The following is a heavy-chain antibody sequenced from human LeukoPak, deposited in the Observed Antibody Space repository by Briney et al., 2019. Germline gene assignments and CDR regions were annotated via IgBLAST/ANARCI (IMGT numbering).Heavy chain of an antibody. D-gene: IGHD3-10*01. CDR1: GGSFSGYY. CDR2: INHSGST. Sequence: SETLSLTCAVYGGSFSGYYWSWIRQPPGEGLEWIGEINHSGSTNYNPSLKSRVTISVDTSKNQFSLKLSSVTAADTAVYYCARRMRYYGSGSRANFDYWGQGTLLTVSS. V-gene: IGHV4-34*01. J-gene: IGHJ4*02. CDR3: ARRMRYYGSGSRANFDY.